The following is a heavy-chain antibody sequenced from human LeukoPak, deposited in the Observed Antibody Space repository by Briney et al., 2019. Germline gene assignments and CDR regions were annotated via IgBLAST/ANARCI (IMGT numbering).Heavy chain of an antibody. Sequence: GGSLRLSCAASGFTFSNAWMSWVRQAPGKGLEWVGRIKSKTDGGTTDYAAPVKGRFTISRDDSKDTLYLQMNSLKTEDTAVYYSTTDSPYYYDSSGYPYYWGQGTLVTVSS. CDR3: TTDSPYYYDSSGYPYY. D-gene: IGHD3-22*01. J-gene: IGHJ4*02. CDR2: IKSKTDGGTT. CDR1: GFTFSNAW. V-gene: IGHV3-15*01.